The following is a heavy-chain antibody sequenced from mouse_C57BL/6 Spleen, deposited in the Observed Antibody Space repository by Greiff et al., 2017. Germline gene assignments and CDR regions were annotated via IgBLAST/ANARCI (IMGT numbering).Heavy chain of an antibody. D-gene: IGHD1-1*01. CDR3: ARGAVVPYYYAMDY. CDR2: ISSGSSTI. CDR1: GFTFSDYG. J-gene: IGHJ4*01. Sequence: EVQGVESGGGLVKPGGSLKLSCAASGFTFSDYGMHWVRQAPEKGLEWVAYISSGSSTIYYADTVKGRFTISRDNAKNTLFLQMTSLRSEDTAMYYCARGAVVPYYYAMDYWGQGTSVTVSS. V-gene: IGHV5-17*01.